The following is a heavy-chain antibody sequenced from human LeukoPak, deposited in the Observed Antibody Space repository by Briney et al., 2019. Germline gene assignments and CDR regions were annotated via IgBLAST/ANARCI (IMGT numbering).Heavy chain of an antibody. CDR3: ARGYSPTLRTTGNDY. J-gene: IGHJ4*02. CDR1: GGTFSSYA. Sequence: SVKVSCKASGGTFSSYAIGWVRQAPGQGLEWMGGIIPIFGTANYAQKFQGRVTITADEPTSTAYMELSSLRSEDTAVYYCARGYSPTLRTTGNDYWGQGTLVTVSS. CDR2: IIPIFGTA. D-gene: IGHD1-1*01. V-gene: IGHV1-69*13.